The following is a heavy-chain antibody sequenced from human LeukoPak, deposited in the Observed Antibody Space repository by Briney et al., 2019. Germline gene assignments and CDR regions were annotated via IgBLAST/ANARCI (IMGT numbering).Heavy chain of an antibody. CDR1: GGSIGSYY. Sequence: SESLSLTCAVSGGSIGSYYWSWVRQPPGKGLEWMGYIYYDGSTNYYPSHKSRATISVDTFKNHFSLKLSSVTAADTAVYYCARDSMVRGAIYPKRHYYYGMDVWGKGTTVTVSS. D-gene: IGHD3-10*01. CDR2: IYYDGST. CDR3: ARDSMVRGAIYPKRHYYYGMDV. V-gene: IGHV4-59*01. J-gene: IGHJ6*04.